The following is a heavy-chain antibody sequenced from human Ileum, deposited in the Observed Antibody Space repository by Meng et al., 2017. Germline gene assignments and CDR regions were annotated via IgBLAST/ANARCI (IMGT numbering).Heavy chain of an antibody. CDR2: IYYSGST. CDR1: GGSISSYH. Sequence: SETLAGTCTVSGGSISSYHWSWIRQPPGKGLEWTGYIYYSGSTNYNPSLKSRLTISLDTSKNQFSLKLSSMTAADTAVYYCARVAGCGGGSCHRDWGQGSLVTVSS. J-gene: IGHJ4*02. D-gene: IGHD2-15*01. V-gene: IGHV4-59*01. CDR3: ARVAGCGGGSCHRD.